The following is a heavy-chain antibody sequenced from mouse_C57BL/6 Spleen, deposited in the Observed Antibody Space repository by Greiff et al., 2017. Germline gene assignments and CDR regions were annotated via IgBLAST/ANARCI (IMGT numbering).Heavy chain of an antibody. J-gene: IGHJ4*01. D-gene: IGHD2-5*01. CDR3: ARSPSYYSNYDYAMDY. CDR2: ISDGGSYT. CDR1: GFTFSSYA. V-gene: IGHV5-4*03. Sequence: EVKLVESGGGLVKPGGSLKLSCAASGFTFSSYAMSWVRQTPEKRLEWVATISDGGSYTYYPDNVKGRFTISRDNAKNNLYLQMSHLKSEDTAMYYCARSPSYYSNYDYAMDYWGQGTSVTVSS.